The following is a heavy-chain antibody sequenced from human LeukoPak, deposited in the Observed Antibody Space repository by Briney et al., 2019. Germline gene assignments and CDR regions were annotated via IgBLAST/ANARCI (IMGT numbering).Heavy chain of an antibody. CDR3: AKGTDPKTHYYYYYGMDV. V-gene: IGHV3-66*01. CDR2: IYSGGST. J-gene: IGHJ6*02. Sequence: GGSLRLSCAASGFTFSSYAMSWVRQAPGKGLEWVSVIYSGGSTYYADSVKGRFTISRDNSKNTLYLQMNSLRAEDTAVYYCAKGTDPKTHYYYYYGMDVWGQGTTVTVSS. CDR1: GFTFSSYA.